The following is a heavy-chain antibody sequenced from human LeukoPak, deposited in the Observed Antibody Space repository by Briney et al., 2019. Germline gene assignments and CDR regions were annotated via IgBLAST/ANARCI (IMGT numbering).Heavy chain of an antibody. CDR1: GGTFSSYA. CDR2: IIPIFGTA. J-gene: IGHJ5*02. Sequence: ASVKVSCKASGGTFSSYAISWVRQAPGQGLEWMGRIIPIFGTANYAQKFQGRVTITTDESTSTAYMELSSLRFEDTAVYYCAREGGSRYFDFDWFDPWGQGTLVTVSS. CDR3: AREGGSRYFDFDWFDP. D-gene: IGHD3-9*01. V-gene: IGHV1-69*05.